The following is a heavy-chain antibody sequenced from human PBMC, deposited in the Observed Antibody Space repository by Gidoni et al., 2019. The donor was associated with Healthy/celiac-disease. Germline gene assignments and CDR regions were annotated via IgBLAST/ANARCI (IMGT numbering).Heavy chain of an antibody. J-gene: IGHJ4*02. Sequence: VQLQESGPGLVKPSETLSLTCTVSGGSISSYYWSWIRQPPGKGLEWIGYIYYSGSTNYNPSRKSRVTISVDTSKNQFSLKLSSVTAADTAVYYCARGDLFFDYWGQGTLVTVSS. CDR3: ARGDLFFDY. V-gene: IGHV4-59*01. D-gene: IGHD3-16*01. CDR1: GGSISSYY. CDR2: IYYSGST.